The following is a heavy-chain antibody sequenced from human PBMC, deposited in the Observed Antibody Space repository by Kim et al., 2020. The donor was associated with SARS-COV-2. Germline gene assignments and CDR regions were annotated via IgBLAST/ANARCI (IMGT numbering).Heavy chain of an antibody. CDR3: ARANVLLWFGETLWGTHGMDV. V-gene: IGHV4-59*01. J-gene: IGHJ6*02. D-gene: IGHD3-10*01. CDR2: IYYSGST. Sequence: SETLSLTCTVSGGSISSYYWSWIRQPPGKGLEWIGYIYYSGSTNYNPSLKSRVTISVDTSKNQFSLKLSSVTAADTAVYYCARANVLLWFGETLWGTHGMDVWGQGTTVTVSS. CDR1: GGSISSYY.